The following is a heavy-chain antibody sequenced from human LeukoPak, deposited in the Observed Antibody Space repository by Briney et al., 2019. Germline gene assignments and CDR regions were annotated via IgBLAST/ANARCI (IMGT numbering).Heavy chain of an antibody. Sequence: GGSLRLSCAASGFTVSNTFMSWVRQAPGKGLEWVANIKQDGSEKYYVDSVKGRFTISRDNAKNSLYLQMSSLRAEDTAVFYCARDRGGSGWYEFECWGQGTLVTVSS. V-gene: IGHV3-7*01. J-gene: IGHJ4*02. CDR3: ARDRGGSGWYEFEC. D-gene: IGHD6-19*01. CDR1: GFTVSNTF. CDR2: IKQDGSEK.